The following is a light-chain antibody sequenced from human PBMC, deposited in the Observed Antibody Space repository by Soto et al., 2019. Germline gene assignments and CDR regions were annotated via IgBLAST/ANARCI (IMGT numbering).Light chain of an antibody. CDR3: TSYAGTYSFFYV. V-gene: IGLV2-8*01. CDR2: EVS. Sequence: QSVLTQPPSASGSPGQSVTISCTGTSSDVGAYNYVSWYQQLPGKAPKLIIYEVSKRPSGVPDRFSGSKSGNTASLTVSGLQAEDKADYYCTSYAGTYSFFYVFGTGTKVTV. J-gene: IGLJ1*01. CDR1: SSDVGAYNY.